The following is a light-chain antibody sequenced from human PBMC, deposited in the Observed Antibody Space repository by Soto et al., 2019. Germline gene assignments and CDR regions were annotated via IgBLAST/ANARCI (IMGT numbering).Light chain of an antibody. J-gene: IGKJ1*01. CDR1: QSISVW. CDR2: KAS. V-gene: IGKV1-5*03. CDR3: QQYNSYSPT. Sequence: DIQMTQSPSTLSASVGDRVTITCRASQSISVWLAWYQQKAGKAPNLLIYKASRLESGVPSRFSGSGSETEFTLTITGMQTRASAPYYCQQYNSYSPTFGQGTKVDI.